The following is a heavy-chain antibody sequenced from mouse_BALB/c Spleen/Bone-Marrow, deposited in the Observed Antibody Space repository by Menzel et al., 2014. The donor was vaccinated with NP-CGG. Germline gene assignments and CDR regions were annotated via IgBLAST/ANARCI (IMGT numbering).Heavy chain of an antibody. CDR1: GYAFSSYW. J-gene: IGHJ3*01. CDR2: IYPGDGDT. D-gene: IGHD2-4*01. Sequence: VMLVESGAELVRPGSSVRISCKASGYAFSSYWMNWVKQRPGQGLEWIGQIYPGDGDTNYNGKSKGKATLTADKSSSTAYMQLSSLTSEDSAVYFCAREGYDYDWFAYWGQGTLVTVSA. V-gene: IGHV1-80*01. CDR3: AREGYDYDWFAY.